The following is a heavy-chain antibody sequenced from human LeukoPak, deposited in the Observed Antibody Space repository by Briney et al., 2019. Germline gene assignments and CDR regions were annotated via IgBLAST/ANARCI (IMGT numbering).Heavy chain of an antibody. CDR3: ATKGVDNGGYYYYYYMDV. CDR2: INPNSGGT. D-gene: IGHD3-16*01. V-gene: IGHV1-2*02. Sequence: ASVKVSCKASGYTFTGYYMHWVRQAPGQGLEWMGWINPNSGGTNYAQKFQGRVTMTRDTSISTAYMEPSRLRSDDTAVYYCATKGVDNGGYYYYYYMDVWGKGTTVTISS. J-gene: IGHJ6*03. CDR1: GYTFTGYY.